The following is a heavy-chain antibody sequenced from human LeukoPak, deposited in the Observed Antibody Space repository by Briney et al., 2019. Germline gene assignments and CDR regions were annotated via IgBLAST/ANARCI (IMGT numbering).Heavy chain of an antibody. D-gene: IGHD3-22*01. CDR3: ARDKTMIVVVTYYYGMDV. CDR2: ISYDGSNK. Sequence: GRSLRLSCAASGSTFSSYAMHWVRQAPGKGLEWVAVISYDGSNKYYADSVKGRFTISRDNSKNTLYLQMNSLRAEDTAVYYCARDKTMIVVVTYYYGMDVWGQGTTVTVSS. J-gene: IGHJ6*02. V-gene: IGHV3-30-3*01. CDR1: GSTFSSYA.